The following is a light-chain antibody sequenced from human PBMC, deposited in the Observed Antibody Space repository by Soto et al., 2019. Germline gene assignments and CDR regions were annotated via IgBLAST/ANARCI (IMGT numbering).Light chain of an antibody. V-gene: IGKV1-27*01. CDR3: QKYNGAPWT. CDR2: AAS. J-gene: IGKJ1*01. CDR1: QDINNY. Sequence: DIQMTQSPSSLSASVGDRVTITCRASQDINNYLAWYQQKPGKVPKLLIYAASTLQSEVPSRFSGGGSGIDFTLTISSLQPEDVATYYCQKYNGAPWTFGQGTKVEIK.